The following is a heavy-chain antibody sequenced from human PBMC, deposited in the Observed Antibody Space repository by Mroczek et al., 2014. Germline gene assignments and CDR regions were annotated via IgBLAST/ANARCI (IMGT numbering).Heavy chain of an antibody. J-gene: IGHJ4*02. V-gene: IGHV1-2*02. CDR3: ARSSVLRFLEWLSDRYYFDY. CDR2: INPNSGGT. D-gene: IGHD3-3*01. CDR1: GYTFTGYY. Sequence: QVQLVESGAEVKKPGASVKVSCKASGYTFTGYYMHWVRQAPGQGLEWMGWINPNSGGTNYAQKFQGRVTMTRDTSISTAYMELSRLRSDDTAVYYCARSSVLRFLEWLSDRYYFDYWGQGPLVHRL.